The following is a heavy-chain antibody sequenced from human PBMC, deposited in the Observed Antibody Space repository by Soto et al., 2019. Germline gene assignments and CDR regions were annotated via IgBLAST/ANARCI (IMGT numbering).Heavy chain of an antibody. V-gene: IGHV3-48*02. D-gene: IGHD3-10*01. CDR2: ISSSSSTI. CDR1: GFTFSSYS. J-gene: IGHJ4*02. Sequence: GGSLRLSCAASGFTFSSYSMNWVRQAPGKGLEWVSYISSSSSTIYYADSVKGRFTISRDNAKNSLYLQMNSLRDEDTAVYYCARDIAWGDSTGVFDYWGQGTLVTVSS. CDR3: ARDIAWGDSTGVFDY.